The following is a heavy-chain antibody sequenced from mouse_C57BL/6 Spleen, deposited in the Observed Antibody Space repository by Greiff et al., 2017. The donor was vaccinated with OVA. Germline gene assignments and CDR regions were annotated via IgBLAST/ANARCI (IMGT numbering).Heavy chain of an antibody. CDR3: TRVRAGPYYFDY. CDR2: ISSGGDYI. V-gene: IGHV5-9-1*02. J-gene: IGHJ2*01. CDR1: GFTFSSYA. Sequence: EVNVVESGEGLVKPGGSLKLSCAASGFTFSSYAMSWVRQTPEKRLEWVAYISSGGDYIYYADTVKGRFTISRDNARNTLYLQMSSLKSEDTAMYYCTRVRAGPYYFDYWGQGTTLTVSS. D-gene: IGHD3-3*01.